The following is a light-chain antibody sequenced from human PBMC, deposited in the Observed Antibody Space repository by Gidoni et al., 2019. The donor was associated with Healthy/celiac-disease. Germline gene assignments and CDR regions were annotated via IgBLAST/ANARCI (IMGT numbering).Light chain of an antibody. CDR1: QSVSSN. V-gene: IGKV3-15*01. CDR3: QQYNNWWT. Sequence: EIEMTQSPATLSVSPGARATLSCRASQSVSSNLDWYQQKPGQAPRLLIYGASTRATGIPARFSGSGSGTEFTLTISSLQSEDFAVYYCQQYNNWWTFGQGTKGEIK. CDR2: GAS. J-gene: IGKJ1*01.